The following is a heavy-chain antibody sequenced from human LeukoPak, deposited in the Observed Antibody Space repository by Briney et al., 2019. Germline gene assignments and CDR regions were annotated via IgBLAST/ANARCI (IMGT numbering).Heavy chain of an antibody. CDR1: GGSIRSYY. V-gene: IGHV4-59*05. Sequence: TTSETLSLTCTVSGGSIRSYYWSWIRQPPGKGLEWIGSIYYSGSTYYNPSLKSRVTISVDTSKNQFSLKLSSVTAADTAVYYCARTHVAVAGTDYWGQGTLVTVSS. J-gene: IGHJ4*02. CDR3: ARTHVAVAGTDY. CDR2: IYYSGST. D-gene: IGHD6-19*01.